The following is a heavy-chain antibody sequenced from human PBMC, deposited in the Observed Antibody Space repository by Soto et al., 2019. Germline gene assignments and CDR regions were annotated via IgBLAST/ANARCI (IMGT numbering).Heavy chain of an antibody. Sequence: QVQLVQSGAEVKKPGSSVKVSCKASGGTFSSYAISWVRQAPGQGLEWMGGIIPIFGTADYAQKFQGRVTITADESTSTAYMELSSLRSEDTAVYYCASLIAAAGPPHSPRYYYGMGVWGQGTTVTVSS. CDR3: ASLIAAAGPPHSPRYYYGMGV. CDR1: GGTFSSYA. CDR2: IIPIFGTA. J-gene: IGHJ6*02. D-gene: IGHD6-13*01. V-gene: IGHV1-69*12.